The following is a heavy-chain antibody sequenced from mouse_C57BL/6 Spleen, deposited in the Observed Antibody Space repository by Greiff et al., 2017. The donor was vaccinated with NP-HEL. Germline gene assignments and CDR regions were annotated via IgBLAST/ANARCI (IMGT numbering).Heavy chain of an antibody. J-gene: IGHJ4*01. Sequence: EVMLVESGGGLVQPKGSLKLSCAASGFTFNTYAMHWVRQAPGKGLEWVARIRSKSSNYATYYADSVKDRFTISRDDSQSMLYLQMNNLKTEDTAMYYCVRGYDYRFSNYYMDYWGQGTSVTVSS. CDR2: IRSKSSNYAT. D-gene: IGHD2-4*01. CDR3: VRGYDYRFSNYYMDY. CDR1: GFTFNTYA. V-gene: IGHV10-3*01.